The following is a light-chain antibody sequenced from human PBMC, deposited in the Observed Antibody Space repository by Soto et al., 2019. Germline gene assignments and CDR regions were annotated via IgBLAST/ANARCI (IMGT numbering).Light chain of an antibody. CDR2: DAS. CDR1: QSISSW. CDR3: QQYNSYRT. V-gene: IGKV1-5*01. Sequence: DIQMTQSPSTLSASVGDRVTITCRASQSISSWLVWYQQKPGKAPKLLIYDASSLESGVPSRFSGSGYGTEFTLTISSLQPDDFATYYCQQYNSYRTCGQGTKVEIK. J-gene: IGKJ1*01.